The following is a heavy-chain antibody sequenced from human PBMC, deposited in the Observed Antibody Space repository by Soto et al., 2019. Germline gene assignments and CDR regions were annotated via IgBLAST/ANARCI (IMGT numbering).Heavy chain of an antibody. CDR1: ACTFTSFA. CDR2: INKSGGST. CDR3: EKDPPTSGTTFDY. Sequence: PRGSLRLSCGAAACTFTSFAMSWVRPAPGKRVEWVSTINKSGGSTYYADYVKGRFTISRANYKNRLFLQINGLRAEDTAVYYCEKDPPTSGTTFDYWGRGTLVTVSS. J-gene: IGHJ4*02. V-gene: IGHV3-23*01. D-gene: IGHD1-1*01.